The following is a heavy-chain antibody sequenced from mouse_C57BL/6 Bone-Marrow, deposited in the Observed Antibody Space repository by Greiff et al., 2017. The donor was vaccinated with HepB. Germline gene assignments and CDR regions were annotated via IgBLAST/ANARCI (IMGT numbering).Heavy chain of an antibody. Sequence: EVQLQQSGPELVKPGASVKIPCKASGYTFTDYNMDWVKQSHGKSLEWIGDINPNHGGTIYNQKFKGKATWTVDKSSSTAYMELRSLTSEDTAVYYCASAYGFAYWGQGTLVTVSA. CDR1: GYTFTDYN. V-gene: IGHV1-18*01. CDR2: INPNHGGT. CDR3: ASAYGFAY. J-gene: IGHJ3*01. D-gene: IGHD2-12*01.